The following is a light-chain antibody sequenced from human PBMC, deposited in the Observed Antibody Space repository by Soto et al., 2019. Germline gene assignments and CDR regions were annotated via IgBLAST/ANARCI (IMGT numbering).Light chain of an antibody. J-gene: IGLJ2*01. V-gene: IGLV2-11*01. CDR1: SSDVGGYNY. CDR3: CSYAGSYNSAV. CDR2: DVS. Sequence: QSVLTQPRSVSGSPGQSVTISCTGTSSDVGGYNYVSWYQQHPGKAPKLMIYDVSKRPSGVPDRFSGSKSGNTASLTISGLQAEDEADYYCCSYAGSYNSAVFGGGTKVTVL.